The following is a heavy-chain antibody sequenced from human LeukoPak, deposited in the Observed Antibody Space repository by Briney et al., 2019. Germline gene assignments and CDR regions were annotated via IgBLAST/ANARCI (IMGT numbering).Heavy chain of an antibody. J-gene: IGHJ6*02. CDR3: ARDSPGSMAQDV. CDR2: ISSSSSTI. D-gene: IGHD3-10*01. CDR1: GFTVSNDY. V-gene: IGHV3-11*04. Sequence: PGGSLRLSCAASGFTVSNDYMSWVRQAPGKGLEWVSYISSSSSTIYYADSVKGRFTISRDNAKNSLYLQMNSLRAEDTAVYYCARDSPGSMAQDVWGQGTTVTVSS.